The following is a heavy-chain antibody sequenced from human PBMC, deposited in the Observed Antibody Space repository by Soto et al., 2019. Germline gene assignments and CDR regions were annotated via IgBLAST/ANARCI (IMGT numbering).Heavy chain of an antibody. CDR2: IWYDGSNK. D-gene: IGHD2-2*01. CDR3: ASRYQLPTGNDAFDI. CDR1: GFTFSSYG. J-gene: IGHJ3*02. V-gene: IGHV3-33*01. Sequence: QVQLVESGGGVFQPGRSLRLSCAASGFTFSSYGMHWVRPAPGKGLEWVAVIWYDGSNKYYADSVKGRFTISRDNSKNTLYLQMNSLRAEDTAVYYCASRYQLPTGNDAFDIWGQGTMVTVSS.